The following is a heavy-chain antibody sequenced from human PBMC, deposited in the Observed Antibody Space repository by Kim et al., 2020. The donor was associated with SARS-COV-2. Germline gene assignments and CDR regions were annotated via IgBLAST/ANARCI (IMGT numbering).Heavy chain of an antibody. CDR3: AKEGYSGSDLDAYYFDY. V-gene: IGHV3-33*06. CDR1: GFTFSSYG. Sequence: GGSLRLSCAASGFTFSSYGMHWVRQAPGKGLEWVAVIWYDGSNKYYADSVKGRFTISRDNSKNTLYLQMNSLRAEDTAVYYCAKEGYSGSDLDAYYFDYWGQGTLVTVSS. J-gene: IGHJ4*02. CDR2: IWYDGSNK. D-gene: IGHD1-26*01.